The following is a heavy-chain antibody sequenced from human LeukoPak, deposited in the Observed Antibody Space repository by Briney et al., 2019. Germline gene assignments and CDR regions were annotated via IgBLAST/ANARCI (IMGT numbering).Heavy chain of an antibody. CDR3: ARGGSSTADGGGPVYYSSSWYPFDY. CDR1: GGFISSSSYY. D-gene: IGHD6-13*01. V-gene: IGHV4-39*01. Sequence: SETLSLTCTVSGGFISSSSYYWGWIRQPPGKGLEWIGSIYYSGSTYYNPSLKSRVTISVDTSKNQFSLKLSSVTAADTAVYYCARGGSSTADGGGPVYYSSSWYPFDYWGQGTLVTVSS. J-gene: IGHJ4*02. CDR2: IYYSGST.